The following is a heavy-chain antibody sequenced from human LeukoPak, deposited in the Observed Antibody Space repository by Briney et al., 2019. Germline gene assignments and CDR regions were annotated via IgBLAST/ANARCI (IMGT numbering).Heavy chain of an antibody. V-gene: IGHV4-34*01. J-gene: IGHJ6*02. CDR2: INHSGST. CDR3: ARDHIVVVPAAGYYYYGMDV. D-gene: IGHD2-2*01. CDR1: GGSFSGYY. Sequence: PSETLSLTCAVYGGSFSGYYWSWIRQPPGKGLEWIGEINHSGSTNYNPSLKSRVTMSVDTSKNQFSLKLSSVTAADTAVYYCARDHIVVVPAAGYYYYGMDVWGQGTTVTVSS.